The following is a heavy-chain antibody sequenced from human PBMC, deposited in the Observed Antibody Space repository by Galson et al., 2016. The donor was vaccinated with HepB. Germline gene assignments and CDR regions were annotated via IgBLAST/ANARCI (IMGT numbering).Heavy chain of an antibody. CDR2: ISGSGAGT. D-gene: IGHD5-18*01. CDR1: GFTFSTYA. CDR3: AKGYGLWDY. J-gene: IGHJ4*02. V-gene: IGHV3-23*01. Sequence: SLRLSCAASGFTFSTYAMRWVRQAPGKGLEWVSAISGSGAGTYYAVSVKGRFTISRDNSKNTLYLQMNSLRAEDTAVYYCAKGYGLWDYWGQRTLVTVSS.